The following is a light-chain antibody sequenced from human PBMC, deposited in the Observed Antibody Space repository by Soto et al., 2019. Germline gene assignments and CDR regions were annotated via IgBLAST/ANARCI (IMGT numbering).Light chain of an antibody. CDR1: QDIKKY. Sequence: DIQMTQSPSSLSASVGDRVTISCQASQDIKKYLNWYQQKPGKAPKLLIYAVSNLETGVPSRFSGSGSGTYFTFTITSLQPEDFATYYCQQYNNLPPKVTFGGGTKVDIK. J-gene: IGKJ4*01. V-gene: IGKV1-33*01. CDR3: QQYNNLPPKVT. CDR2: AVS.